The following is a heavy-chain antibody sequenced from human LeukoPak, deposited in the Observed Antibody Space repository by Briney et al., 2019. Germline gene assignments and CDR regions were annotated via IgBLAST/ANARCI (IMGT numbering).Heavy chain of an antibody. J-gene: IGHJ4*02. CDR2: IYPGDSDT. D-gene: IGHD4-23*01. CDR1: GYSFTSNW. Sequence: GESLKISCKGSGYSFTSNWVGWVRQMPGKGLEWMGIIYPGDSDTRYSPSFQGQVTISADKSISTAYLQWSSLKASDTAIYYCARLATLLTPRYFDYWGQGTLVTVSS. V-gene: IGHV5-51*01. CDR3: ARLATLLTPRYFDY.